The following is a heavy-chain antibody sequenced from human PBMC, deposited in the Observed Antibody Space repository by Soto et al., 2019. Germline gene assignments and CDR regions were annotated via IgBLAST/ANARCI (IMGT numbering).Heavy chain of an antibody. V-gene: IGHV3-23*01. CDR3: ASSRLPNYYYYMDV. Sequence: GGSLRLSCAASGFTFSSYAMSWVRQAPGKGLEWVSAISGSGGSTYYADSVKGRFTISRDNSKNKLYLQMNSLRAEDTAVYYCASSRLPNYYYYMDVWGKGTTVTVSS. J-gene: IGHJ6*03. CDR1: GFTFSSYA. CDR2: ISGSGGST. D-gene: IGHD4-17*01.